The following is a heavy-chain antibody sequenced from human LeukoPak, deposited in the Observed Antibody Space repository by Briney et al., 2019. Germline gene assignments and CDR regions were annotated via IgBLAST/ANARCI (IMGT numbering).Heavy chain of an antibody. CDR1: GGSFSGYY. J-gene: IGHJ4*02. V-gene: IGHV4-34*01. D-gene: IGHD6-19*01. CDR3: ARGRNIAVAGTHDY. Sequence: SETLSLTCAVYGGSFSGYYWSWIPQPPGKGLEWIGEINHSGSTNYNPSLKSRVTISVDTSKNQFSLKLSSVTAADTAVYYCARGRNIAVAGTHDYWGQGTLVTVSS. CDR2: INHSGST.